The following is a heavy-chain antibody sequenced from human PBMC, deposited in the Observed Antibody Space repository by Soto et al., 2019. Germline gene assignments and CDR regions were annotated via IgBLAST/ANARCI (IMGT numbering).Heavy chain of an antibody. V-gene: IGHV3-30*18. CDR1: GFTFSSSG. D-gene: IGHD6-19*01. Sequence: QVQLVESGGGVVQPGRSLRLSCAASGFTFSSSGMHWVRQAPGKGLEWVAVTSFDGSSGYYADSVSGRFTISRDNSNNPLYLQMNSLRAEDTAVYYCAKAPPAVAGYFDYWGQGTLVTVSS. J-gene: IGHJ4*02. CDR3: AKAPPAVAGYFDY. CDR2: TSFDGSSG.